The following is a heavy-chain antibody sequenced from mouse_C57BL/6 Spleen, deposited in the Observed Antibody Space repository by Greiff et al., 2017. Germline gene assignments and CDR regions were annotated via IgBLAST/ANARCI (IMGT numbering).Heavy chain of an antibody. J-gene: IGHJ4*01. Sequence: EVQLVESGGGLVKPGGSLKLSCAASGFTFSSYTMSWVRQTPEKRLEWVATISGGGGNTYYPDSVKGRFTISRDNAKNTLYLQMSSLRSEDTALYYCARHSKEYAMDYWGQGTSVTVSS. D-gene: IGHD2-5*01. V-gene: IGHV5-9*01. CDR2: ISGGGGNT. CDR3: ARHSKEYAMDY. CDR1: GFTFSSYT.